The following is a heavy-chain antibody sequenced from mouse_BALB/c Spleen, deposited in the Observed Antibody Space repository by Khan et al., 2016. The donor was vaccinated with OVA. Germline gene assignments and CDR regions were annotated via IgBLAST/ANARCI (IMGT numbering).Heavy chain of an antibody. V-gene: IGHV3-2*02. J-gene: IGHJ2*03. CDR1: GYSITTDYA. D-gene: IGHD1-1*01. Sequence: EVQLQESGPGLVKPSQSLSLTCTVTGYSITTDYAWNWIRQFPGNKLEWMGYISYSGNTKYNPSLKSRISITRDTSKNQFFLQLKSVTTEDTARYYCGRVYGGEFDYWGQGKRVTV. CDR3: GRVYGGEFDY. CDR2: ISYSGNT.